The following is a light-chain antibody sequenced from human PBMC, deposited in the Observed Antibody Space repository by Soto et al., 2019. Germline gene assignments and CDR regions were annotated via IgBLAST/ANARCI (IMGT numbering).Light chain of an antibody. CDR1: SSNIGAGYV. V-gene: IGLV1-40*01. Sequence: QPVLTQPPSVSGAPGQRVTISCTGSSSNIGAGYVVHWYQQLPGTAPKLLIYGNSNRPSGVPDRFSGSKSGTSASLAITGLQAEDEADYYCQSYDSSLSGSVVFGGGTKLTVL. CDR2: GNS. J-gene: IGLJ2*01. CDR3: QSYDSSLSGSVV.